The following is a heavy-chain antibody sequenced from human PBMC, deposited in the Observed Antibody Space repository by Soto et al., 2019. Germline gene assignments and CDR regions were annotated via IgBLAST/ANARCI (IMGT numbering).Heavy chain of an antibody. V-gene: IGHV5-51*01. CDR2: IYPGDSDT. CDR1: GYSFTKYW. CDR3: VTLDRTNSWSGFDY. Sequence: GESLKISCKGSGYSFTKYWIGWVRQMPGKGLVWMGIIYPGDSDTKYSPSLQGQVTISADRSISTAYLQWSSLEASDTAMYYCVTLDRTNSWSGFDYWGQGTLVTVSS. D-gene: IGHD6-13*01. J-gene: IGHJ4*02.